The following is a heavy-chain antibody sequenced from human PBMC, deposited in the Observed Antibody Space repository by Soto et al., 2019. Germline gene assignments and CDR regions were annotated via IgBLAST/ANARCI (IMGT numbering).Heavy chain of an antibody. CDR1: GYTFTSYG. J-gene: IGHJ5*02. CDR3: ARAYYTELRYFDWPHPNHWFDP. D-gene: IGHD3-9*01. V-gene: IGHV1-18*01. Sequence: GASVKVSCKASGYTFTSYGISWVRQAPGQGLEWMGWISAYNGNTNYAQKLQGRVTMTTDTSTSTAYMELRSLRSDDTAVYYCARAYYTELRYFDWPHPNHWFDPWGQGTLVTVSS. CDR2: ISAYNGNT.